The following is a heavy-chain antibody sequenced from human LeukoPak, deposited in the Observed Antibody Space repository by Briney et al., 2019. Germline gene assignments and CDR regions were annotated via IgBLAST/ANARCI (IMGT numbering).Heavy chain of an antibody. D-gene: IGHD3-22*01. Sequence: GGSLGLSCAASGFTFSSYSMNWVRQAPGKGLEWVSSISSSSSYIYYADSVKGRFTISRDNAKNSLYLQMNSLRAEDTAVYYCARDGRYYYDSSGSRGLVYYYMDVWGKGTTVTVSS. CDR1: GFTFSSYS. CDR3: ARDGRYYYDSSGSRGLVYYYMDV. J-gene: IGHJ6*03. CDR2: ISSSSSYI. V-gene: IGHV3-21*01.